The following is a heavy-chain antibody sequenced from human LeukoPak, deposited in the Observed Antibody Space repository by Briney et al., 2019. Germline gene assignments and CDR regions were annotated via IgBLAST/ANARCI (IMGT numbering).Heavy chain of an antibody. J-gene: IGHJ3*02. CDR3: EEAFDI. Sequence: PSETLSLTYTVSGDSISSSNYYWGWIRQPPGKGLEWIGSIYYSGSTYYNPSLKSRVTISVDTSKNQFSLKLSSVTAADTAVYYCEEAFDIWGQGTMVTVSS. CDR2: IYYSGST. CDR1: GDSISSSNYY. V-gene: IGHV4-39*01.